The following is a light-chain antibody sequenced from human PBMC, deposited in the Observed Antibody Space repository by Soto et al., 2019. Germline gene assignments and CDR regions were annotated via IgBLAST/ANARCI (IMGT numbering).Light chain of an antibody. CDR2: EVT. J-gene: IGLJ1*01. V-gene: IGLV2-14*01. Sequence: QSVLSQPSSVSGSPGQTITISCTGTSTDVGGYNAVSWYQHHPVKAPKLIIYEVTHRPSGVSDRFSASKSGNTASLTISGLQAEDEADYYCNSFRVSHLYVFGTGTKVTVL. CDR3: NSFRVSHLYV. CDR1: STDVGGYNA.